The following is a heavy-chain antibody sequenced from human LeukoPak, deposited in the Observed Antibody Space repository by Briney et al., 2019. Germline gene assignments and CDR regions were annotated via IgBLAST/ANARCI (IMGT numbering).Heavy chain of an antibody. CDR1: GYTFTSYG. CDR3: ARGYDILTGTYAFEI. D-gene: IGHD3-9*01. CDR2: ISAYNGNT. V-gene: IGHV1-18*01. J-gene: IGHJ3*02. Sequence: ASVKVSCKASGYTFTSYGISWVRQAPGQGLEWMGCISAYNGNTNYAQKLQGRVTMTTDTSTSTAYMELRSLRSDDTAVYYCARGYDILTGTYAFEIWGQGTMVTVSS.